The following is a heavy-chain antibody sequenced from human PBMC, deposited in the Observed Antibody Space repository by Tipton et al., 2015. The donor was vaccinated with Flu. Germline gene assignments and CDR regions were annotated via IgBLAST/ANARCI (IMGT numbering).Heavy chain of an antibody. Sequence: TLSLTCTVSGGSISSGGYYWSWIRQHPGKGLEWIGYIYYSGSTYYNPSLKSRVTISVDTSKNQFSLKLSSVTAADTAVYCCARDAPTDYGDYAGWFDPWGQGTLVTVSS. CDR1: GGSISSGGYY. D-gene: IGHD4-17*01. V-gene: IGHV4-31*03. CDR2: IYYSGST. J-gene: IGHJ5*02. CDR3: ARDAPTDYGDYAGWFDP.